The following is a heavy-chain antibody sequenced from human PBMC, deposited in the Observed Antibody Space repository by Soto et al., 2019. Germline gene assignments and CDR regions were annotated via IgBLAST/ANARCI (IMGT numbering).Heavy chain of an antibody. J-gene: IGHJ3*02. Sequence: GGSLRLSXATSGFTFSSYTMYWVRQAPGKGLELVSSITSSSSYIFYADSVKGRFTSSRDNAKKSLFLQMNSLRAEDTALYYCVTYAFDIWGQGTMVTVSS. V-gene: IGHV3-21*01. CDR3: VTYAFDI. CDR2: ITSSSSYI. CDR1: GFTFSSYT.